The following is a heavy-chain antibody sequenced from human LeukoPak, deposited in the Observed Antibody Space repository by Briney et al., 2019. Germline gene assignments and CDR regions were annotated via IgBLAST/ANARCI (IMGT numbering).Heavy chain of an antibody. CDR1: GFTFSSYV. Sequence: GGSLRLSCAASGFTFSSYVMSWVRQTPGKGLGWVSGISGSGGSTYYADSVKGRFTISRDNSKNTLYLQMNSLRAEDTAVYYCAVAKGVMFGYFDYWGQGTLVTVSS. CDR3: AVAKGVMFGYFDY. V-gene: IGHV3-23*01. CDR2: ISGSGGST. J-gene: IGHJ4*02. D-gene: IGHD5-12*01.